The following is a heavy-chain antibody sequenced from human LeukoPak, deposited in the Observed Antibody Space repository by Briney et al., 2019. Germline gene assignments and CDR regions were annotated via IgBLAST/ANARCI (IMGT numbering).Heavy chain of an antibody. J-gene: IGHJ3*02. V-gene: IGHV3-21*01. CDR3: ARPITGWRVHDAFDI. CDR2: ISSSSSYI. Sequence: GGSLRLSCAASGFTFSTYAMSWVRQAPGKGLEWVSSISSSSSYIYYVDSVKGRFTISRDNAKNSLYLQMNSLRAEDTAVYYCARPITGWRVHDAFDIWGQGTMVTVSS. CDR1: GFTFSTYA. D-gene: IGHD3-16*01.